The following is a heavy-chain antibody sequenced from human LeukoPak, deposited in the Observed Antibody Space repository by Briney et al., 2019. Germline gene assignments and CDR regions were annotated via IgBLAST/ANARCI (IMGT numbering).Heavy chain of an antibody. Sequence: RGSLRLSCAASGFTFSNFAMSWVRQAPGKGLEWVAVISYDGSNKYYADSVKGRFTISRDNSKNTLYMQMNSLRAEDTAVYYCAREALSSGWYEVGGWGQGTLVTVSS. D-gene: IGHD6-19*01. CDR1: GFTFSNFA. CDR3: AREALSSGWYEVGG. CDR2: ISYDGSNK. V-gene: IGHV3-30*04. J-gene: IGHJ4*02.